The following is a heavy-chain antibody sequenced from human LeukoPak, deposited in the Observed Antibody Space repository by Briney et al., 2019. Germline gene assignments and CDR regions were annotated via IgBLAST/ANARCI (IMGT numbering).Heavy chain of an antibody. Sequence: SGTLSLTCAVSGGSISISNWYSWVRQPPGKGLEWIGEIYHTGSTNYNPSLKSRVTISVDKSKNQVSLKLSSVTAADTAVYYCAREVYDSSAYYLGIDPWGQGTLVTVSS. J-gene: IGHJ5*02. CDR1: GGSISISNW. CDR3: AREVYDSSAYYLGIDP. CDR2: IYHTGST. V-gene: IGHV4-4*02. D-gene: IGHD3-22*01.